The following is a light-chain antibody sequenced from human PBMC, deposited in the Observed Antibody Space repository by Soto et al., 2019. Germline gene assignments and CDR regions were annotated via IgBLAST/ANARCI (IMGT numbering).Light chain of an antibody. CDR1: QTTNTW. Sequence: DIQMTQFPSTLSASVGDRVTITCRASQTTNTWLAWYQQKPGTAPKLLIYEPSRLEGGVPSRFSASGSGTEFTLTISSLQPDDLATYYCQQYISYPYTFGQGTKVEIK. V-gene: IGKV1-5*01. CDR3: QQYISYPYT. J-gene: IGKJ2*01. CDR2: EPS.